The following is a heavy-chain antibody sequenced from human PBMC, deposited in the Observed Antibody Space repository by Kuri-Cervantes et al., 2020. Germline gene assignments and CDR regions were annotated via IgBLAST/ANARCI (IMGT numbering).Heavy chain of an antibody. Sequence: GSLRLSCAASGFTFNTYWMSWARQAPGKGLEWIGEINHSGSTNYTPSLKSRVTISVDTSKNQFSLKLSSVTAADTAVYYCARGLVATISSDYYYYYGMDVWGRGTTVTVSS. CDR2: INHSGST. D-gene: IGHD5-12*01. CDR1: GFTFNTYW. V-gene: IGHV4-34*01. J-gene: IGHJ6*02. CDR3: ARGLVATISSDYYYYYGMDV.